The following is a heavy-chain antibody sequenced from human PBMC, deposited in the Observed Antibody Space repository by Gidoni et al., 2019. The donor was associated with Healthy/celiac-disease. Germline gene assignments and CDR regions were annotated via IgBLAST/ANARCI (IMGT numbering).Heavy chain of an antibody. CDR3: ARDIVVVPADMGNWFDP. Sequence: QVQLQQWGAGLLKLSETLSLTCAVYGGSFRGYYWSWIRQPPGKGLEWIGEINHSGSTNYNPSLKSRVTISVDTSKNQFSLKLSSVTAADTAVYYCARDIVVVPADMGNWFDPWGQGTLVTVSS. D-gene: IGHD2-2*01. J-gene: IGHJ5*02. CDR1: GGSFRGYY. CDR2: INHSGST. V-gene: IGHV4-34*01.